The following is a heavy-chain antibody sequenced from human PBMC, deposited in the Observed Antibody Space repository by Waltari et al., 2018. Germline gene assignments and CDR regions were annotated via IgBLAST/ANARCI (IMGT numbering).Heavy chain of an antibody. D-gene: IGHD3-22*01. J-gene: IGHJ4*02. CDR1: GFTFSSYS. CDR3: ARNPGRSYYYDSSGYPYYFDY. Sequence: EVQLVESGGGLVKPGGSLRLSCAASGFTFSSYSMNWVRQAPGKGLEWVSSISSSSSYIYYADSVKGRFTSSRDNAKNSLYLQMNSLRAEDTAVYYCARNPGRSYYYDSSGYPYYFDYWGQGTLVTVSS. V-gene: IGHV3-21*01. CDR2: ISSSSSYI.